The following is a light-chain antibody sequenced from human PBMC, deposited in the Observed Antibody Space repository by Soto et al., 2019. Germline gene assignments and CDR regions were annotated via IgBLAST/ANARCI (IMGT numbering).Light chain of an antibody. CDR1: QDIDNS. CDR2: AVS. CDR3: QQHAGRPTMT. V-gene: IGKV1-33*01. Sequence: IQLTQSPSSLSASVGETVTITCRASQDIDNSLNWYQHKPGKAPKLLVYAVSFLETGVPSRFSGRGSVTGFSLTLNSLQSEDFATYYCQQHAGRPTMTFGQGTRLDSK. J-gene: IGKJ5*01.